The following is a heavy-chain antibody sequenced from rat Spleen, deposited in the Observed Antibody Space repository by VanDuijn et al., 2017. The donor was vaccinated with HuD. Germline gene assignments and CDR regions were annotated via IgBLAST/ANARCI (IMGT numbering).Heavy chain of an antibody. CDR3: ARRAYYGYLDF. CDR1: GFTFSNYY. CDR2: INYEGSSI. J-gene: IGHJ1*01. V-gene: IGHV5-22*01. Sequence: EVQLVESGGGLVQPGRSLKLSCAASGFTFSNYYMAWVRQAPKKGLEWVASINYEGSSIYYGESVKGRFTISRHNAKSTLYLQMNSLRSEDTATYYCARRAYYGYLDFWGPGTMVTVSS.